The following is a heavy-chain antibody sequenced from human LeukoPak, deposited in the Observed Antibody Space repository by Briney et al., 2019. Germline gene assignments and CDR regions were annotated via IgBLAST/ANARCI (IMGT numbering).Heavy chain of an antibody. J-gene: IGHJ4*02. CDR1: GGSISSGSYY. Sequence: SETLSLTCTVSGGSISSGSYYWSWIRQPPGKGLEWIGEINHSGSTNYNPSLKSRVTISVDTSKNQFSLKLSSVTAADTAVYYCARYGYSGYDLVYWGQGTLVTVSS. CDR3: ARYGYSGYDLVY. D-gene: IGHD5-12*01. V-gene: IGHV4-39*07. CDR2: INHSGST.